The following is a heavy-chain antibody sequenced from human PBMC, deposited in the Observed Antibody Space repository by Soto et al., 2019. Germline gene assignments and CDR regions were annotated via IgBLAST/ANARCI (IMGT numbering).Heavy chain of an antibody. J-gene: IGHJ5*02. CDR2: MNPNSGNT. V-gene: IGHV1-8*01. CDR1: GYTFTSYD. CDR3: ASRYWSGGACYNCSDP. Sequence: QVQLVQSGAEVQKHGASVKVSCKASGYTFTSYDINWVRQATGQGLAWMGWMNPNSGNTGYAQKFQGRVSMTRNTPRSTADMDFRSLRSEDTAVYCCASRYWSGGACYNCSDPWGQGTLVTVSS. D-gene: IGHD2-21*02.